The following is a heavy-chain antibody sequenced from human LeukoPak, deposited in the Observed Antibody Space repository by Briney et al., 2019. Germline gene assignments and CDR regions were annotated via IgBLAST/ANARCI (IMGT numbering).Heavy chain of an antibody. Sequence: PSETLSLTCAVYGGSFSGYYWSWIRQTPGKGLEWIREVNHSGSTNYNPSLKSRVTISVDTSKNQFSLKLSSVTAADTAVYYCARAPCSSTSWGYCYYYGMDVWGQGTTVTVSS. J-gene: IGHJ6*02. V-gene: IGHV4-34*01. CDR2: VNHSGST. CDR3: ARAPCSSTSWGYCYYYGMDV. D-gene: IGHD2-2*01. CDR1: GGSFSGYY.